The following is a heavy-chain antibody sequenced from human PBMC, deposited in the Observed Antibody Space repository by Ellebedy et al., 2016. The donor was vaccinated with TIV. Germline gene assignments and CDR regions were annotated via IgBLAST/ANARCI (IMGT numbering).Heavy chain of an antibody. D-gene: IGHD3-10*01. CDR3: ARERSMVRGVYYYYNGMDV. J-gene: IGHJ6*02. Sequence: GESLKISCAASGFIFSNSWVMWVRQAPGKGLEWVANINQDGSEKYYVGSVKGRFTISRDNAKNSLYLQMNSLRAEDTAVYYCARERSMVRGVYYYYNGMDVWGQGTTVTVS. CDR2: INQDGSEK. CDR1: GFIFSNSW. V-gene: IGHV3-7*03.